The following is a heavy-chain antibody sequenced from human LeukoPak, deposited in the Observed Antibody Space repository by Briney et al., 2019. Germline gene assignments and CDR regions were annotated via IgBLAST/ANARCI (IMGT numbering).Heavy chain of an antibody. CDR3: ARVVKSPGYSSSWYSY. CDR1: GYTFTDYY. Sequence: ASVKVSCKASGYTFTDYYMHWVRQAPGQGLEWMGWINPNSGGTNYAQKFQGRVTMIRDTSISTAYMELSRLRSDDTAVYYCARVVKSPGYSSSWYSYWGQGTLVTVSS. D-gene: IGHD6-13*01. CDR2: INPNSGGT. V-gene: IGHV1-2*02. J-gene: IGHJ4*02.